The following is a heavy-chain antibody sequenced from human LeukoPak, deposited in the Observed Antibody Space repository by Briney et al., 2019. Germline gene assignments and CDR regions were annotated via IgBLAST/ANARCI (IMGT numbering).Heavy chain of an antibody. D-gene: IGHD2-2*01. J-gene: IGHJ5*02. CDR2: IIPIFGIE. CDR1: GGTFSSYG. Sequence: GSSVRVSCKASGGTFSSYGSSWVRQAPGQGLEWVGRIIPIFGIENYAQKVKGRVTITAEKSKSRAYMEMSSLRSEDTAVYSCARERGIVVVPAATPNWFDPWGQGTLVTVSS. CDR3: ARERGIVVVPAATPNWFDP. V-gene: IGHV1-69*04.